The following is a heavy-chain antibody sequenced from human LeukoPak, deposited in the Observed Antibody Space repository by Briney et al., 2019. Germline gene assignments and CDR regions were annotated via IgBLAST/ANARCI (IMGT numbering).Heavy chain of an antibody. V-gene: IGHV3-30*19. Sequence: GGSLRLSCAASGFTFSSYGMHRVRQAPGKGLEWVAVISYDGSNKYYADSVKGRFTISRDNSKNTLYLQMNSLRAEDTAVYYCARDDPWDHYFDYWGQGTLVTVSS. J-gene: IGHJ4*02. CDR3: ARDDPWDHYFDY. CDR2: ISYDGSNK. D-gene: IGHD1-26*01. CDR1: GFTFSSYG.